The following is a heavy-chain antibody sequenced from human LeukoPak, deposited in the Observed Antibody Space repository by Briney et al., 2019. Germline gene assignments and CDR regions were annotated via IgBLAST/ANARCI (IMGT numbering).Heavy chain of an antibody. CDR1: GYTFTGYY. Sequence: ASVTVSCKASGYTFTGYYMHWVRQAPGQGLEWMGWINPNSGGTNYAQKFQGRVTMTRDTSISTAYMELSRLRSDDTAVYYCARGKLGGIYYGSGSYYNVAGNYWGQGTLVTVSS. CDR3: ARGKLGGIYYGSGSYYNVAGNY. D-gene: IGHD3-10*01. J-gene: IGHJ4*02. CDR2: INPNSGGT. V-gene: IGHV1-2*02.